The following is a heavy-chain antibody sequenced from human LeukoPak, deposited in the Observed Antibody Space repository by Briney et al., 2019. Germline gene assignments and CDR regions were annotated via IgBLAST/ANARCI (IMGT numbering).Heavy chain of an antibody. Sequence: KPSETLSLTCAVYGGPFSAYYWSWIRQPPGKGLEWIGEINHSGSTNYNPSLKSRVTISVDTSKNQFSLKLSSVTAADTAVYYCASILWFGELHFDYWGQGTPVTVSS. D-gene: IGHD3-10*01. V-gene: IGHV4-34*01. CDR2: INHSGST. J-gene: IGHJ4*02. CDR3: ASILWFGELHFDY. CDR1: GGPFSAYY.